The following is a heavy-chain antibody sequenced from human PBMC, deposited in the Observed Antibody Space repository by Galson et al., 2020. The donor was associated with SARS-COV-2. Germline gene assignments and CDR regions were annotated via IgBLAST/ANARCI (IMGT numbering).Heavy chain of an antibody. V-gene: IGHV4-30-2*01. Sequence: SETLSLTCAVSGGSFSSGFSAWNWIRQPPGKGLEWIGFIYQSGSTYYNPSLKSRVTISIDRSNNQFSLKLTSVTAADTAVYYCARDNGGNLRHYYGLDVWGQGTTVTVSS. D-gene: IGHD2-15*01. CDR2: IYQSGST. CDR3: ARDNGGNLRHYYGLDV. CDR1: GGSFSSGFSA. J-gene: IGHJ6*02.